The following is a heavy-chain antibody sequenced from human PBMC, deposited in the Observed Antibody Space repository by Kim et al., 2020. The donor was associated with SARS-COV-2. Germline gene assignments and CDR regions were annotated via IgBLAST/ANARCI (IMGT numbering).Heavy chain of an antibody. V-gene: IGHV4-61*01. CDR2: IYYSGST. CDR1: GGSVSSGRYY. J-gene: IGHJ6*02. CDR3: ARKTSPAKQDPYYSYYGMDV. Sequence: SETLSLTCTVSGGSVSSGRYYWSWIRQPTGKGLEWIGYIYYSGSTNYNPSLKSRVNISVDTSKNQFSLKLSSVTAADTAVYYCARKTSPAKQDPYYSYYGMDVWGQGTTVTVSS.